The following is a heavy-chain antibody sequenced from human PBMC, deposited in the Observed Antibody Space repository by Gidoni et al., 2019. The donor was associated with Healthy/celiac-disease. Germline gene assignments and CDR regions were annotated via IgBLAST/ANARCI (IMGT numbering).Heavy chain of an antibody. Sequence: EVQLVESGGGLVKPGWSLRLSCAASGFTFSSHSMNWVRQPQGQGLEWVSSISSSSSYIYYADSVKGRFTISRDNAKNSLYLQLNSLRAEDTAVYYCARDGTIFGVVNNWFDPWGQGTLVTVSS. CDR2: ISSSSSYI. V-gene: IGHV3-21*01. CDR1: GFTFSSHS. CDR3: ARDGTIFGVVNNWFDP. J-gene: IGHJ5*02. D-gene: IGHD3-3*01.